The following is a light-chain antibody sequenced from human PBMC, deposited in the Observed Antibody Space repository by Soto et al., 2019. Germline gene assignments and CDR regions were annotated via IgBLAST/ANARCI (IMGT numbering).Light chain of an antibody. CDR2: GAS. J-gene: IGKJ5*01. V-gene: IGKV3-20*01. Sequence: EIVLTQSPGILSMSPGEIATLLCRASQLVNSRYLAWYQQKPGQAPRLLIYGASRSATGIPDRFSGSGSGTDFTLTITPLETEDFVVYVCQHYDTSTITFGQGTLLDSK. CDR1: QLVNSRY. CDR3: QHYDTSTIT.